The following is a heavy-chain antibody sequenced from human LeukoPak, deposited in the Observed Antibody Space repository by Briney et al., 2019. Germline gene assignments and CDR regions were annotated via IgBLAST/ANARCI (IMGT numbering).Heavy chain of an antibody. CDR2: IYYSGST. D-gene: IGHD2-21*02. CDR1: GGSISSYY. J-gene: IGHJ3*02. CDR3: ARAFCGGDCYSNVYAFDI. Sequence: PSETLSLTCTVSGGSISSYYWSWIRQPPGKGLEWIGYIYYSGSTNYNPSLKSRVTISVDTSKNQFSLKLSSVTAADTAMYYCARAFCGGDCYSNVYAFDIWGQGTMVTVSS. V-gene: IGHV4-59*01.